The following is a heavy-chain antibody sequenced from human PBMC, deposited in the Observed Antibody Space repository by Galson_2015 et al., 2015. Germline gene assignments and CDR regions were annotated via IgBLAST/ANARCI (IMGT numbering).Heavy chain of an antibody. CDR2: IWYDGSNK. J-gene: IGHJ6*02. CDR3: ARDAVFSSSWLGSYYGMDV. Sequence: SLRLSCAASGFTFSSYGMHWVRQAPGKGLEWVAVIWYDGSNKYYADSVKGRFTISRDNSKNTLYLQMNSLRAEDTAVYYCARDAVFSSSWLGSYYGMDVWGQGTTVTVSS. V-gene: IGHV3-33*01. D-gene: IGHD6-13*01. CDR1: GFTFSSYG.